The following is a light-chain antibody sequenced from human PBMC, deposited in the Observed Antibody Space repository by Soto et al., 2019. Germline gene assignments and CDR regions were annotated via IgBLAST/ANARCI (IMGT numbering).Light chain of an antibody. Sequence: QSALTQPAAGSGSPGQSITSSCTGTSSDVGGHNYVSWYQQHPGKAPKLMIYDVSNRPSGVSNRFSGSNSGNTASLTISGLQAEDEADYYCSSYTSSSSPWVFGGGTKLTVL. V-gene: IGLV2-14*01. CDR2: DVS. CDR1: SSDVGGHNY. J-gene: IGLJ3*02. CDR3: SSYTSSSSPWV.